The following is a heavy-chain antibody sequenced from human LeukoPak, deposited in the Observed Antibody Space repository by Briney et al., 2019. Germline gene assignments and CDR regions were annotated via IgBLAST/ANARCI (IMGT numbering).Heavy chain of an antibody. V-gene: IGHV4-59*08. D-gene: IGHD4-17*01. CDR2: IYYSGST. CDR1: GGSISSYY. Sequence: SETLPLTCTVSGGSISSYYWSWIRQPPGKGLEWIGYIYYSGSTNYNPSLKSRVTISVDTSKNQFSLKLSSVTAADTAVYYCARLLRRLRDDWFDPWGQGTLVTVSS. CDR3: ARLLRRLRDDWFDP. J-gene: IGHJ5*02.